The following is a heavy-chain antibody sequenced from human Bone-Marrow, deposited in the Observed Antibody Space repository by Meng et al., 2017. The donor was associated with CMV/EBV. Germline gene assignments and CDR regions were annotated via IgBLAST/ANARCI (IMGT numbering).Heavy chain of an antibody. V-gene: IGHV4-61*08. CDR2: IHNSGDT. J-gene: IGHJ2*01. D-gene: IGHD2-2*02. CDR3: ARGDYVPAAIVPTWYFDL. CDR1: GGSVSSGDYY. Sequence: SETLSLTCTVSGGSVSSGDYYWSWIRQPPGKGLEWIGYIHNSGDTNYNPSLKSRVTISVDTSKNQFSLKVSSVTAADTAVYYCARGDYVPAAIVPTWYFDLWGRGTLVTVSS.